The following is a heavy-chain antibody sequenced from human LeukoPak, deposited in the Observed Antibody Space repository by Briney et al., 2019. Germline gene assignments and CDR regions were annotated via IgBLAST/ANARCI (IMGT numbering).Heavy chain of an antibody. J-gene: IGHJ4*02. CDR1: GGSISSSSYH. D-gene: IGHD3-10*01. CDR2: LYYSGST. V-gene: IGHV4-39*01. Sequence: SETLSLTCTVSGGSISSSSYHWGWIRQPPGKGLEWIGNLYYSGSTYYNPTLKSRVTISVDTSKNQFSLKLSSVTAADTAVYYCARRHDGEFDYWGQGTLVTVSS. CDR3: ARRHDGEFDY.